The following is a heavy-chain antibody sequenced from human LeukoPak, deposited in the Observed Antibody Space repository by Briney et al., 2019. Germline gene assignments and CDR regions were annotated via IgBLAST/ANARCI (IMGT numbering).Heavy chain of an antibody. CDR1: GFTFSSYT. J-gene: IGHJ3*02. Sequence: GRSLRLSCAASGFTFSSYTMNWVRQAPGKGLEWVSSISSSSSYIYYADSVKGRFTISRDNAKNSLYLQMNSLRAEDTAVYYCARDTYDILTGYYKWAFDIWGQGTMVTVSS. CDR3: ARDTYDILTGYYKWAFDI. V-gene: IGHV3-21*06. CDR2: ISSSSSYI. D-gene: IGHD3-9*01.